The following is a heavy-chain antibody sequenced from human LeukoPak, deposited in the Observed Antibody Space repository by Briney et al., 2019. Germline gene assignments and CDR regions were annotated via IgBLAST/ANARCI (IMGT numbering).Heavy chain of an antibody. CDR2: INHSGST. CDR1: GGSISSSSYY. J-gene: IGHJ6*02. V-gene: IGHV4-39*07. CDR3: ARDCWQWLAPSKYYYYGMDV. Sequence: SETLSLTCTVSGGSISSSSYYWSWIRQPPGKGLEWIGEINHSGSTNYNPSLKSRVTISVDTSKNQFSLKLSSVTAADAAVYYCARDCWQWLAPSKYYYYGMDVWGQGTTVTVSS. D-gene: IGHD6-19*01.